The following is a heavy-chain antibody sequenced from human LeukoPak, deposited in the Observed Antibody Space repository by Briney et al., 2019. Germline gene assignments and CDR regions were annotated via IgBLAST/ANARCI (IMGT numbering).Heavy chain of an antibody. V-gene: IGHV1-69*05. Sequence: SVKVSCKASGGTFSSYAISRVRQAPGHGLEWMGGIIPIFGTANYAQKFQGRVTITTDESTSTAYMEVSSLRSEDTAVYYCGRKAGDCGGGSCYSIDYWGQGTLVTVSS. D-gene: IGHD2-15*01. CDR1: GGTFSSYA. J-gene: IGHJ4*02. CDR2: IIPIFGTA. CDR3: GRKAGDCGGGSCYSIDY.